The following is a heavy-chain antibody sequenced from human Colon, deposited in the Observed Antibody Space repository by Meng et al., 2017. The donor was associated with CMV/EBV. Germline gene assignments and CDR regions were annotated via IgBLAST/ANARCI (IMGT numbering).Heavy chain of an antibody. CDR3: AKGSVEWLYYGMDV. V-gene: IGHV3-7*03. Sequence: ESLKISCAASGFTLSNYWMSWVPQAPGKGLEWVASIRQDGSEKNYVDSVKGRFTISRDNARNSLHLQMNSLRAEDTAIYYCAKGSVEWLYYGMDVWGQGTTVTVSS. CDR2: IRQDGSEK. J-gene: IGHJ6*02. CDR1: GFTLSNYW. D-gene: IGHD3-3*01.